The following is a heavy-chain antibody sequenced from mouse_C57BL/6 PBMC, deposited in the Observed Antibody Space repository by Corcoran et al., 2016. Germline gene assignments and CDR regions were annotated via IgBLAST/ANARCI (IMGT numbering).Heavy chain of an antibody. V-gene: IGHV9-3*01. CDR3: ARNKENAMDY. Sequence: QIQLVQSGPELKKPGETVKISCKASGYTFTTYGMSWVKQAPGKGLKWMGWINTYSGVPTYADDFKGRFAFSLETSASTAYLQINNLKNEDTATYFWARNKENAMDYWGQGILVTVSS. CDR1: GYTFTTYG. CDR2: INTYSGVP. J-gene: IGHJ4*01.